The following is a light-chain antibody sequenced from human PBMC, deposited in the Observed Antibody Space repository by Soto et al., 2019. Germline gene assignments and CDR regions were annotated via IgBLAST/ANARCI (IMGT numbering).Light chain of an antibody. J-gene: IGLJ3*02. CDR2: DVS. CDR1: SSDVRGYNY. Sequence: QSALTQPRSVSGSPGXXXXXXXTGTSSDVRGYNYVSWYQQHPGKAPKLVIYDVSKRPSGVPDRFSGSKSGNTASLTVSGLQAEDEADYSCCSYAGTYTQWVFGGGTKLTVL. V-gene: IGLV2-11*01. CDR3: CSYAGTYTQWV.